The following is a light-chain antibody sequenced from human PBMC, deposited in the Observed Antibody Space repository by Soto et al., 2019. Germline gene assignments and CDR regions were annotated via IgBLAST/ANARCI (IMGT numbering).Light chain of an antibody. CDR2: YAS. CDR3: QQYSNLPPT. V-gene: IGKV3-15*01. J-gene: IGKJ3*01. CDR1: ESVHRN. Sequence: EVVMTQSPATLSVSPGERVTLSCRASESVHRNLAWYQQKPGQGPSLLIYYASTRATGVPDRFTGSGSGTEFTLPINSLQSEDFGVYHCQQYSNLPPTFGPGTKVEIK.